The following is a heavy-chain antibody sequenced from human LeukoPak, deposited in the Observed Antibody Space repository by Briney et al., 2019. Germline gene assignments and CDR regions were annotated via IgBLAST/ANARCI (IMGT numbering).Heavy chain of an antibody. J-gene: IGHJ4*02. CDR3: ARGDYRLFDY. Sequence: SQTLSLTCTVSGGSISSGGYYWSWIRQHPGKGLEWIGYIYYSGSTNYNPSLKSRVTISVDTSKNQFSLKLSSVTAADTAVYYCARGDYRLFDYWGQGTLVTVSS. CDR1: GGSISSGGYY. V-gene: IGHV4-61*08. CDR2: IYYSGST. D-gene: IGHD4-17*01.